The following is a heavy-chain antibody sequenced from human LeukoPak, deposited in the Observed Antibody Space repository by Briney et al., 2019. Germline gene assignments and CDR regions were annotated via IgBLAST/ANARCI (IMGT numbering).Heavy chain of an antibody. CDR3: ARDQKVGATPYFGMDV. V-gene: IGHV1-69*04. CDR2: IIPMLGTV. D-gene: IGHD1-26*01. CDR1: GGTFSSYA. J-gene: IGHJ6*02. Sequence: GASVKVSCKASGGTFSSYAINWVRQAPGQGLEWMRRIIPMLGTVNYAQKFQGRVTIIADKLTSTAYMELSSLRSEDTAVYYCARDQKVGATPYFGMDVWGQGTTVTVSS.